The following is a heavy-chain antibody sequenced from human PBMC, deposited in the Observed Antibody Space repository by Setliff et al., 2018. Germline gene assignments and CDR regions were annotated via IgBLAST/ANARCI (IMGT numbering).Heavy chain of an antibody. Sequence: GGSLRLACEASGFSFNNDWMYWGRQVPGKGLVWVSGINKDGDGTRYADSVRGRFTISRDNSKNTVYLRMNALRAEDTGLYYCAMDRGQVTVNNRYGFYYYGMDVWGQGTTVTVSS. CDR1: GFSFNNDW. J-gene: IGHJ6*02. CDR2: INKDGDGT. CDR3: AMDRGQVTVNNRYGFYYYGMDV. V-gene: IGHV3-74*01. D-gene: IGHD3-16*02.